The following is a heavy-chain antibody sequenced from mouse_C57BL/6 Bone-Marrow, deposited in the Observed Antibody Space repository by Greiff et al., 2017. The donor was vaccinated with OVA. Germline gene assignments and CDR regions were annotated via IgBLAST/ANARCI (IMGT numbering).Heavy chain of an antibody. Sequence: QVHVKQSGPGLVQPSQSLSITCTVSGFSLTSYGVHWVRQSPGKGLEWLGVIWSGGSTDYNAAFISRLSISKDNSKSQVFFKMNSLQADDTAIYYCASLYGSRDWYFDVWGTGTTVTVSS. V-gene: IGHV2-2*01. CDR1: GFSLTSYG. J-gene: IGHJ1*03. D-gene: IGHD1-1*01. CDR3: ASLYGSRDWYFDV. CDR2: IWSGGST.